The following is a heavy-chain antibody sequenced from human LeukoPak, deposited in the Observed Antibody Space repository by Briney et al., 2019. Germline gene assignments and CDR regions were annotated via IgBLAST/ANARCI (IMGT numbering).Heavy chain of an antibody. CDR3: ARDFTYYDILNYYGMDV. CDR2: ISSSSSTI. J-gene: IGHJ6*02. D-gene: IGHD3-9*01. CDR1: GFTFSSYS. V-gene: IGHV3-48*01. Sequence: QPGGSLRLSCAASGFTFSSYSMNWVRQAPGKGLEWVSYISSSSSTIYYADSVKGRFTISRDNAKNSLYQQMNSLRAEDTAVYYCARDFTYYDILNYYGMDVWGQGTTVTVSS.